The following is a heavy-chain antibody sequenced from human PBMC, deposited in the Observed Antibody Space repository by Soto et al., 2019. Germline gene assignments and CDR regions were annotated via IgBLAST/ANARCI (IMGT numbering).Heavy chain of an antibody. J-gene: IGHJ4*02. CDR2: IYYSGST. D-gene: IGHD5-18*01. CDR1: GGSISSGGYY. CDR3: AREGYTYRTPRYSHH. V-gene: IGHV4-31*03. Sequence: SETLSLTCTVSGGSISSGGYYWSWIRQHPGKGLEWIGYIYYSGSTSYNPSLKSRVTISVDTSENQFSLKLTSVAAADTAVYYCAREGYTYRTPRYSHHWGQASLDTVSS.